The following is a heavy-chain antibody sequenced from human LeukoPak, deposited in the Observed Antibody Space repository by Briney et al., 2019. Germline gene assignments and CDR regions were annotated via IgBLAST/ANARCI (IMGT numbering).Heavy chain of an antibody. V-gene: IGHV4-59*08. CDR3: ARQRGRWDSFDY. J-gene: IGHJ4*02. CDR2: IYYSGST. CDR1: GGSISSYY. Sequence: PSETLSLTCTVSGGSISSYYWSWIRQPPGKGPEWIGYIYYSGSTNYNPALKSRVTISVDTSKNQFSLKLSSVTAADTAVYYCARQRGRWDSFDYWGQGTLVTVSS. D-gene: IGHD1-26*01.